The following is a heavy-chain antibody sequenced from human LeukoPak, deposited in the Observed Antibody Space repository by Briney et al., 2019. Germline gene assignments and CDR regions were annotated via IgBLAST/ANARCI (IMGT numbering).Heavy chain of an antibody. J-gene: IGHJ6*03. CDR2: IYYSGST. Sequence: SETLSLTCTVSGGSISSSSYYWGWIRQPPGKGLEWIGSIYYSGSTYYNPSLKSRVTISVDTSKNQFSLKLSSVTAADTAVYYCARGRIEDIVLMVYARNYYYYYMDVWGKGTTVTVSS. V-gene: IGHV4-39*07. CDR3: ARGRIEDIVLMVYARNYYYYYMDV. D-gene: IGHD2-8*01. CDR1: GGSISSSSYY.